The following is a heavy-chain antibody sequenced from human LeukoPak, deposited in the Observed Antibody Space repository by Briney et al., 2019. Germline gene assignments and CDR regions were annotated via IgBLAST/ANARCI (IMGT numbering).Heavy chain of an antibody. D-gene: IGHD3-10*01. J-gene: IGHJ4*02. Sequence: GGSLRLSCAASGFTFSSYAMSWVRQAPGKGLEWVANINQHGTEKYYVDSVKGRFTISRDNAKNSLFLQMNSLRAEDTAIYYCGRRGLLDYWGQGTLVTVSS. CDR2: INQHGTEK. CDR1: GFTFSSYA. CDR3: GRRGLLDY. V-gene: IGHV3-7*01.